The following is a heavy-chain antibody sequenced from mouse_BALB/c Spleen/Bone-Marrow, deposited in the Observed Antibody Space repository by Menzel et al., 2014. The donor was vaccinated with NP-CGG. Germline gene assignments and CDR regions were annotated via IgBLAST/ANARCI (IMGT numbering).Heavy chain of an antibody. V-gene: IGHV5-4*02. CDR3: ARVVTTATLYWYFDV. D-gene: IGHD1-2*01. CDR1: GFTFSDYY. Sequence: EVQVVESGGGLVKPGGSLKLSCAASGFTFSDYYMYWVRQTPEKRLELVATISDGGSYTYYPDSVKGRFTISRDNAKNDLYLQMSSLKSEDTAMYYCARVVTTATLYWYFDVWGAGTTVTVSS. CDR2: ISDGGSYT. J-gene: IGHJ1*01.